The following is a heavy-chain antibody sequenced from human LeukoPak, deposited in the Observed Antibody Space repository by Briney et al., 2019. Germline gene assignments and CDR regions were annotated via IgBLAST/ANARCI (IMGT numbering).Heavy chain of an antibody. V-gene: IGHV3-43D*04. CDR2: ISWDGGST. J-gene: IGHJ4*02. D-gene: IGHD3-3*01. CDR1: GFTFDDYA. Sequence: GGSLRLSCAASGFTFDDYAMHWVRQAPGKGLEWVSLISWDGGSTYYADSVKGRFTISRDNSKNSLYLQMNSLRAGDTALYYCAKGLRDFWSGYYTGPDYWGQGTLVTVSS. CDR3: AKGLRDFWSGYYTGPDY.